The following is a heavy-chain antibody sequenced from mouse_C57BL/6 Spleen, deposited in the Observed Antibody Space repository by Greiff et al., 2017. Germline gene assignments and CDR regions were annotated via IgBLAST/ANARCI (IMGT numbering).Heavy chain of an antibody. CDR2: ISYDGSN. J-gene: IGHJ2*01. V-gene: IGHV3-6*01. D-gene: IGHD4-1*01. CDR1: GYSITSGYY. CDR3: AGTVYFDY. Sequence: VQLKESGPGLVKPSQSLSLTCSVTGYSITSGYYWNWIRQFPGNKLEWMGYISYDGSNNYNPSLKNRISITRDTSKNQFFLKLNSVTTEDTATYYCAGTVYFDYWGQGTTLTVSS.